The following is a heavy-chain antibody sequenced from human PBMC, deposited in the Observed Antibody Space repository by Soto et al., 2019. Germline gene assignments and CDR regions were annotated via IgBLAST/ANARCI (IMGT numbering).Heavy chain of an antibody. V-gene: IGHV4-39*01. CDR3: ARHGWASLKYFQH. CDR2: IYYSGST. CDR1: GGSISSSSYY. D-gene: IGHD6-19*01. Sequence: QLQLQESGPGLVKPSETLSLTCTVSGGSISSSSYYWGWIRQPPVKGLEWIGSIYYSGSTYYTPSTKGRATISDATSKNQFALKLSPVTAGDTAVYYCARHGWASLKYFQHWGQGTLVTVSS. J-gene: IGHJ1*01.